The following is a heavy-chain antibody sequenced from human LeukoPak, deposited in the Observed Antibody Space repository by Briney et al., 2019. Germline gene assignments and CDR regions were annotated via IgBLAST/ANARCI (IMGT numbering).Heavy chain of an antibody. Sequence: SVKVSCKASGGTFSSYAISWVRQAPGQGLEWMGGIIPIFGTANYAQKFQGRVTITTDESTSTAYMELSSLRSEDTAVYYCARGESDIVVVPAATLGYYYYYMDVWGKGTTVTVSS. V-gene: IGHV1-69*05. CDR3: ARGESDIVVVPAATLGYYYYYMDV. CDR2: IIPIFGTA. J-gene: IGHJ6*03. CDR1: GGTFSSYA. D-gene: IGHD2-2*01.